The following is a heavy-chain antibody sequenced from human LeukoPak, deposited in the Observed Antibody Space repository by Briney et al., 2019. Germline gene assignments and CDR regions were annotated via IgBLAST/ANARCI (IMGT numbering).Heavy chain of an antibody. D-gene: IGHD1-26*01. Sequence: ASVKVSCKASGYTFTTYYIHWVRQAPGQGLEWMGIINPSDGSTTYAQRFQGRVTMTRDTSTDTVYMELSSLRSEDTAVYYCARSPSYSGSYFDYWGQGTLVTVSS. J-gene: IGHJ4*02. CDR1: GYTFTTYY. V-gene: IGHV1-46*01. CDR2: INPSDGST. CDR3: ARSPSYSGSYFDY.